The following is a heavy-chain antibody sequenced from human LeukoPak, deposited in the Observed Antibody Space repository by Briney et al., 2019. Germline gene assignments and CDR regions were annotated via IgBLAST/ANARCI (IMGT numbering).Heavy chain of an antibody. CDR3: ARDLGWAFDY. CDR2: ITTSSSTM. CDR1: GFTFSSYT. D-gene: IGHD6-19*01. V-gene: IGHV3-48*01. Sequence: GGSLRLSCAASGFTFSSYTMNWVRQAPGKGLEWVSYITTSSSTMSYADSVKGRFTISRDNAKNSLYLQMNSLRAEDTAVYYCARDLGWAFDYWGQGTLVTVSS. J-gene: IGHJ4*02.